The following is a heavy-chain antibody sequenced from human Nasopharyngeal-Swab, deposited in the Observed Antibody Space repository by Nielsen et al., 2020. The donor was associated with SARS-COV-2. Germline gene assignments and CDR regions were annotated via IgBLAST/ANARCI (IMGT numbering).Heavy chain of an antibody. D-gene: IGHD6-13*01. J-gene: IGHJ4*02. CDR3: VKDRWAIAGAGTVFDS. V-gene: IGHV3-7*03. CDR1: GFTFSSYW. Sequence: GESLKISCAASGFTFSSYWMNWVRQAPGKGLEWVANIKQDGSEKYYVDSVKGRFTISRDNAKNSLYLQMNSLRAEDTALYYCVKDRWAIAGAGTVFDSWGQGTLVTVSS. CDR2: IKQDGSEK.